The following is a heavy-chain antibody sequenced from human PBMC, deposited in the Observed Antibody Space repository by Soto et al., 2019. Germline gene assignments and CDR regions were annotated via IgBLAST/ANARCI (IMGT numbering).Heavy chain of an antibody. D-gene: IGHD5-18*01. CDR3: AKGSAAMVSNDY. Sequence: EVQLLESGGGLVQPGGSLRLSCAASGFTFSSYAMSWVRQAPGKGLEWVSAISGSGGSTYYADSVKGRFTISRDNSKNTLYLQMNSMRAEDTAVYYCAKGSAAMVSNDYWGQGTLVTVSS. V-gene: IGHV3-23*01. CDR1: GFTFSSYA. CDR2: ISGSGGST. J-gene: IGHJ4*02.